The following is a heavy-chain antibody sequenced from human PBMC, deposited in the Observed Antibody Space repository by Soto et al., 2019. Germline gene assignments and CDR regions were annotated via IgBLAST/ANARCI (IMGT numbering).Heavy chain of an antibody. D-gene: IGHD3-16*02. J-gene: IGHJ6*03. Sequence: ASVKVSCNASGYTFTSYGISWVRQAPGQGLEWMGWISAYNGNTNYAQKLQGRVTMTTDTSTSTAYMELRSLRSDDTAVYYCARNLIGGVIVALNYYYMDVWGKGTTVTVSS. CDR2: ISAYNGNT. CDR1: GYTFTSYG. V-gene: IGHV1-18*01. CDR3: ARNLIGGVIVALNYYYMDV.